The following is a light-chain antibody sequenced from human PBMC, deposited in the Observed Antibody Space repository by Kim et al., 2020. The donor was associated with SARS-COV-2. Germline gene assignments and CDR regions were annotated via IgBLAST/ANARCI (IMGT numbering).Light chain of an antibody. CDR1: QGISKD. CDR2: ASS. CDR3: QKDNGAPWS. J-gene: IGKJ1*01. V-gene: IGKV1-27*01. Sequence: SGSVGYRVTVTGAARQGISKDFAWCQQKPGNAPKLLVFASSALQSGVPTRFSGSGTRTDFTLTISSLQPEDVATYYCQKDNGAPWSFGQGTKVEI.